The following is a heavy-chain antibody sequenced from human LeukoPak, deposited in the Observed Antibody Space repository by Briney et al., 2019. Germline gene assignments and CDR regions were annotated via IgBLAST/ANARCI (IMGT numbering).Heavy chain of an antibody. CDR1: GGSISGYY. CDR2: IYYSGST. Sequence: SETLSLTCTVSGGSISGYYWSWIRQPPGKGLEWIGYIYYSGSTNYNPSLKSRVTISVDTSKNQFSLKLSSVTAADTAVYYCARVGANDAFDIWGQGTMVTVSS. V-gene: IGHV4-59*01. D-gene: IGHD1-26*01. CDR3: ARVGANDAFDI. J-gene: IGHJ3*02.